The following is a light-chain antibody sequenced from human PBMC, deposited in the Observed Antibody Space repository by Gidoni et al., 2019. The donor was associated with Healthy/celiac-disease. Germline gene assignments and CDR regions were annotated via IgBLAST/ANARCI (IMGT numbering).Light chain of an antibody. CDR2: DAS. Sequence: EIVLTQSPANLSLSPGERAPLSCRASQSVSRYLAWYQQKPGQDPSLLIYDASNRATSFPARFSGIGSGTDFTLTISILEPEDFAGYYCQQRSNWLTFGGGTKVEIK. V-gene: IGKV3-11*01. J-gene: IGKJ4*01. CDR3: QQRSNWLT. CDR1: QSVSRY.